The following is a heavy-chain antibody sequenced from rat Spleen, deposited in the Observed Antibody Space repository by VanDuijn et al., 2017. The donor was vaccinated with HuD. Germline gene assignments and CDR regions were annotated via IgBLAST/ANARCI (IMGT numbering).Heavy chain of an antibody. Sequence: QVQLKESGPGLVQPSQTLSLTCTVSGFSLISNSVHWVRQPPGKGLEWMGGIWGNGNTNYSSALKSRLSISRDTSKSQVFLKVNNLQTEDTAMYFCARNRGVDWGQGVMVTVSS. CDR3: ARNRGVD. V-gene: IGHV2S61*01. J-gene: IGHJ2*01. D-gene: IGHD4-4*01. CDR1: GFSLISNS. CDR2: IWGNGNT.